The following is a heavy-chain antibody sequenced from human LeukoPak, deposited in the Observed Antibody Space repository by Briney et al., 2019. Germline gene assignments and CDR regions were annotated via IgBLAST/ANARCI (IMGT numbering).Heavy chain of an antibody. Sequence: PGGSLRLSCVGSGFTVSINYMSWVRQAPGKGLEWVSFLDPDGFTSYADSVKGRFTISRDSSKNTLYLQLTTLRAEDTAIYYCTKGTFDHWGQRTFVTVSS. CDR2: LDPDGFT. CDR3: TKGTFDH. CDR1: GFTVSINY. V-gene: IGHV3-53*01. J-gene: IGHJ3*01.